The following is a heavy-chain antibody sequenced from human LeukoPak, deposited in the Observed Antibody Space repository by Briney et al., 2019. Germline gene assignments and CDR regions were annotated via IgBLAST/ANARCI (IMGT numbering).Heavy chain of an antibody. CDR2: IYSSGST. D-gene: IGHD3-22*01. V-gene: IGHV4-4*07. J-gene: IGHJ4*02. Sequence: SETLSPTCTVSDGSISSYYGDWIRQPAGKGLEWIGRIYSSGSTNYNPSLKTRVTMSVDTTRNQFSLKLSSVTAADTAVYYCAREVPGYHVGSGYSGATFDYGGQGTLVTVSS. CDR1: DGSISSYY. CDR3: AREVPGYHVGSGYSGATFDY.